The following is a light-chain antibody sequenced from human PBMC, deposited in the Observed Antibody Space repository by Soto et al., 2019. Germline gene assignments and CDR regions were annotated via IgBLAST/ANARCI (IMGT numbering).Light chain of an antibody. CDR1: QSVSSF. Sequence: EIVLTQSPATLSVSPGERATLSCRASQSVSSFLAWYQQKPGQAPRLLIYDASNRASGIPARFSGSGSGTDFTLTVSRLEPEDFAVYYCQQRSNWPLTFGGGTKVEIK. V-gene: IGKV3-11*01. CDR2: DAS. J-gene: IGKJ4*01. CDR3: QQRSNWPLT.